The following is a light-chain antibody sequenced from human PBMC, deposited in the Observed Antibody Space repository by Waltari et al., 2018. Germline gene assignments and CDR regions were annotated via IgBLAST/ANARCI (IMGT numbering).Light chain of an antibody. CDR3: HQYYTTPIT. CDR2: WAS. Sequence: DFVMTQSPDSLAVSLGERATINCKSSQTILYNTNNKNYLAWYQQKPRQPPKLLIYWASTRESGVPDRFSGSGSGTDFTLTISSLQAEDVAVYYCHQYYTTPITFGQGTRLEIK. CDR1: QTILYNTNNKNY. V-gene: IGKV4-1*01. J-gene: IGKJ5*01.